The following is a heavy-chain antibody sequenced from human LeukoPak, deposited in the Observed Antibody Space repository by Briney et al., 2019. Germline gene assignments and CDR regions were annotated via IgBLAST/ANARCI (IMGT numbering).Heavy chain of an antibody. D-gene: IGHD3-3*01. CDR2: MNPNSGNT. J-gene: IGHJ4*02. Sequence: ASVKVSCKDSGYTFTSYDINWVRQATGQGLEWMGWMNPNSGNTGYAQKFQGRVTMTRNTSISTAYMELSSLRSEDTAVYYCARARRILEWLFQPPDYWGQGTLVTVSS. CDR3: ARARRILEWLFQPPDY. CDR1: GYTFTSYD. V-gene: IGHV1-8*01.